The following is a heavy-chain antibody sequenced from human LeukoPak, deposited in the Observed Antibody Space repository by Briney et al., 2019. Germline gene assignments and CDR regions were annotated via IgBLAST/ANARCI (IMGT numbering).Heavy chain of an antibody. D-gene: IGHD6-19*01. CDR3: ARIAVALDY. CDR1: GFTFSSYG. V-gene: IGHV3-30*03. CDR2: ISYDGSNK. J-gene: IGHJ4*02. Sequence: GGSLRLSCAASGFTFSSYGMHWVRQAPGKGLEWVAVISYDGSNKYYADSVKGRFTISRDNSKNTLYLQMNSLRAEDTAVYYCARIAVALDYWGQGTLVTVSS.